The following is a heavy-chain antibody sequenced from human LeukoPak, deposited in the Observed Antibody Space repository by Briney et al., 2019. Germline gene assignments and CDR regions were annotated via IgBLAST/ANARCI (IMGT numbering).Heavy chain of an antibody. D-gene: IGHD3-10*01. CDR3: ASPGDPLWFGESLGY. CDR1: GFTFSSYW. V-gene: IGHV3-7*02. Sequence: GGSLRLSCAASGFTFSSYWMSWVRQAPGKGLEWVANIKQDGSEKYYVDSVKGRFTISRDNAKNSLYLQMNSLRAEDTAVYYCASPGDPLWFGESLGYWGQGTLVTVPS. J-gene: IGHJ4*02. CDR2: IKQDGSEK.